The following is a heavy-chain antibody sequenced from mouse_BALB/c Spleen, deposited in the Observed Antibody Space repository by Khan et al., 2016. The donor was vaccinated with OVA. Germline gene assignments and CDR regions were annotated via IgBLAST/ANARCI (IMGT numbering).Heavy chain of an antibody. CDR3: TRLAYYYNSEGFAY. J-gene: IGHJ3*01. D-gene: IGHD1-1*01. Sequence: EVQGVESGGDLVKPGGSLKLSCAASGFTFSTYGMSWVRQTPDKRLEWVATISTGGTYTYYPDSVKGRFTISRDNAKNTLYLQMSSLKSKDTAMYYCTRLAYYYNSEGFAYWGQGTLVTVSA. V-gene: IGHV5-6*01. CDR1: GFTFSTYG. CDR2: ISTGGTYT.